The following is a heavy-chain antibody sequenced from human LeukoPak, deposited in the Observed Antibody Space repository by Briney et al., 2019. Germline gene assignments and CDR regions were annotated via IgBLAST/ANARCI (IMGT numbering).Heavy chain of an antibody. Sequence: PGGSPRLSCAASGFTVSSNYMSWVRQAPGKGLEWVSVIYSGGSTYYADSVKGRFTISRDNSKNTLYLQMNSLRAEDTAVYYCARFYSNPWEGAFDIWGQGTMVTVSS. V-gene: IGHV3-66*01. J-gene: IGHJ3*02. CDR3: ARFYSNPWEGAFDI. D-gene: IGHD4-11*01. CDR1: GFTVSSNY. CDR2: IYSGGST.